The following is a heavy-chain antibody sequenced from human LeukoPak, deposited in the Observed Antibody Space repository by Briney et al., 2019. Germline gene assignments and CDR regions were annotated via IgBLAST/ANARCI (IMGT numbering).Heavy chain of an antibody. J-gene: IGHJ4*02. D-gene: IGHD6-19*01. CDR1: GYTFTSYG. Sequence: ASVKVSCKASGYTFTSYGISWVRQAPGQGLEGMGWISAYNGNTNYAQKLQGRATMTTDTSTSTAYMELRSLRSDDTAVYYCARDRSSGWSEIIDYWGQGTLVTVSS. CDR2: ISAYNGNT. CDR3: ARDRSSGWSEIIDY. V-gene: IGHV1-18*04.